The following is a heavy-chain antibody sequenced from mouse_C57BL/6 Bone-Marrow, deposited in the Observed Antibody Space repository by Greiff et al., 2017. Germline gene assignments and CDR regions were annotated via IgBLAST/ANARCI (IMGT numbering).Heavy chain of an antibody. CDR3: ARPQVAY. CDR2: IYPGDGDT. J-gene: IGHJ3*01. V-gene: IGHV1-82*01. CDR1: GYAFSSSW. Sequence: QVQLQQSGPELVKPGASVKISCKASGYAFSSSWMNWVKQRPGKGLEWIGRIYPGDGDTDYNGKFKGKATLTADKSSSTAYMQLSSLTSEDSAVYFCARPQVAYWGQGTLVTVSA.